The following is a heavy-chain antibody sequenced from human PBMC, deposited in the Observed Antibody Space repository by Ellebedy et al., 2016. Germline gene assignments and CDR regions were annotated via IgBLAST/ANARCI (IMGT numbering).Heavy chain of an antibody. CDR1: GGSFSGDY. CDR2: ISHSGST. Sequence: SETLSLTXAVYGGSFSGDYWNWIRQPPGKGLEWIGQISHSGSTNYNPSLKSRVTISINTSRKQFSLKVTSVTAADTAVYYCARGISALVGWGQGTLVTVSS. V-gene: IGHV4-34*01. CDR3: ARGISALVG. J-gene: IGHJ4*02. D-gene: IGHD3-16*01.